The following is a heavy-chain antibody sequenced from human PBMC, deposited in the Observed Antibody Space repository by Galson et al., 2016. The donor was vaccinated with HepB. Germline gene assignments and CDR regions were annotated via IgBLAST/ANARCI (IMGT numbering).Heavy chain of an antibody. CDR1: GFTFTTYW. J-gene: IGHJ4*02. CDR2: IKPDGSEK. V-gene: IGHV3-7*01. Sequence: SLRLSCAASGFTFTTYWMSWVRQAPGKGLEWVANIKPDGSEKYYVDSVKGRFTISRDNSKKTLDLQMSSLSPEDTAVYHCAKGSAGVYGTIFDYWGQGTQVTVAP. CDR3: AKGSAGVYGTIFDY. D-gene: IGHD6-13*01.